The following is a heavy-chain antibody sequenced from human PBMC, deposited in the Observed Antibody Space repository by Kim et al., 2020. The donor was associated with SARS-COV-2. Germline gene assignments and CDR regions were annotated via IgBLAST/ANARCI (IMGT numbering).Heavy chain of an antibody. CDR2: INHSGST. CDR1: GGSFSGYY. Sequence: SETLSLTCAVYGGSFSGYYWSWIRQPPGKGLEWIGEINHSGSTNYNPSLKSRVTISVDTSKNQFSLKLSSVTAADTAVYYCARGCSGGSCYSDGEYFQHWGQGTLVTVSS. V-gene: IGHV4-34*01. CDR3: ARGCSGGSCYSDGEYFQH. J-gene: IGHJ1*01. D-gene: IGHD2-15*01.